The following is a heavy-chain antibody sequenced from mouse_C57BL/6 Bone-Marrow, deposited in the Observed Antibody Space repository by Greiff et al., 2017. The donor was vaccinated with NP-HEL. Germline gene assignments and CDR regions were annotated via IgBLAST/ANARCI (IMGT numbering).Heavy chain of an antibody. V-gene: IGHV1-82*01. CDR2: IYPGDGDT. J-gene: IGHJ1*03. CDR1: GYAFSSSW. D-gene: IGHD1-1*01. CDR3: AGVNYYGSSYGYFDV. Sequence: QVQLKQSGPELVKPGASVKISCKASGYAFSSSWMNWVKQRPGKGLEWIGRIYPGDGDTNYNGKFKGKATLTADKSSSTAYMQLSSLTSEDSAVYFCAGVNYYGSSYGYFDVWGTGTTVTVSS.